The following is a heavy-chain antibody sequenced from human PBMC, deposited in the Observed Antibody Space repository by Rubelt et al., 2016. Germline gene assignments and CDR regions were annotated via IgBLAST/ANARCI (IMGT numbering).Heavy chain of an antibody. CDR2: IIPIFGTA. J-gene: IGHJ6*02. V-gene: IGHV1-69*01. CDR3: ARDWDAQLVGGMDV. D-gene: IGHD6-6*01. Sequence: QVQLVQSGAEVKKPGSSVKVSCKASGGTFSSYAISWVRQAPGQGLEWMGGIIPIFGTANYAQKFQGRVTITADESTSTAYTELSSLRSEDTAVYYCARDWDAQLVGGMDVWGQGTTVTVSS. CDR1: GGTFSSYA.